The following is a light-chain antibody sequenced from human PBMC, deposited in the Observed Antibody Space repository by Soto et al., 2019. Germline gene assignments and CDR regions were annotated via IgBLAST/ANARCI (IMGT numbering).Light chain of an antibody. CDR2: DVS. V-gene: IGLV2-11*01. CDR3: CSYAASNKYV. Sequence: QSVLAQPRSVSGSPGQSVTISCTGTSSDVGGYNYVSWYQQHPGKAPKLMIYDVSERPSGVPDRFSGSKSGNTASLTISGLQAEDEADYYCCSYAASNKYVFGNGTKVT. J-gene: IGLJ1*01. CDR1: SSDVGGYNY.